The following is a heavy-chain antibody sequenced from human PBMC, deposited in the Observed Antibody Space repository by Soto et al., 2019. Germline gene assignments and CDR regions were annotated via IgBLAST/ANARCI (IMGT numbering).Heavy chain of an antibody. V-gene: IGHV4-59*08. Sequence: SETLSLTCTVSGGSITSITNHYCSWIRQPPGKGLEWIGYISYSGHTSYNPSLKSRVILSVDTSKNQVSLNLASVTAADTAVYYCVTQGFGTLHGLVDVWGQGTTVTVSS. CDR3: VTQGFGTLHGLVDV. D-gene: IGHD1-7*01. CDR2: ISYSGHT. CDR1: GGSITSITNHY. J-gene: IGHJ6*02.